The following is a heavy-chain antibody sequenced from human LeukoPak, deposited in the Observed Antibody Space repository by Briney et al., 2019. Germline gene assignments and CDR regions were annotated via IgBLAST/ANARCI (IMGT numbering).Heavy chain of an antibody. Sequence: PSETLSLTCTVSGGSISSSSYYWGWIRQPPGKGLEWIGSIYYSGSTYYNPSLKSRVTISVDTSKNQFSLKLSSVTAADTAVYYCASHGRRMVRGNYYFDYWGQGTLVTVSS. CDR2: IYYSGST. CDR1: GGSISSSSYY. D-gene: IGHD3-10*01. CDR3: ASHGRRMVRGNYYFDY. J-gene: IGHJ4*02. V-gene: IGHV4-39*01.